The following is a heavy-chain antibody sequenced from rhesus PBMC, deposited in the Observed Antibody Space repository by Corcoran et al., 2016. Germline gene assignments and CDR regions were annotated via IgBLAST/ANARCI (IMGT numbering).Heavy chain of an antibody. V-gene: IGHV4-76*01. Sequence: QVQLQESGPGVVKPSETLSLTCAVSGGSISSGYDWSWIRQPPGTGLEWIGYIYGSSGSTNYNPSLKNRVTISKDASKNQFSLKLSSVTAADTAVYYCAILYSSGWYAFDFWGQGLRVTVSS. CDR3: AILYSSGWYAFDF. CDR1: GGSISSGYD. D-gene: IGHD6-31*01. CDR2: IYGSSGST. J-gene: IGHJ3*01.